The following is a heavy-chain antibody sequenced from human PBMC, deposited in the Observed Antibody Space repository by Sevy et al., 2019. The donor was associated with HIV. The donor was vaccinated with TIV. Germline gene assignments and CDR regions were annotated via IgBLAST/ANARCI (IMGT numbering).Heavy chain of an antibody. V-gene: IGHV3-30-3*01. Sequence: GGSLRLSCAASGFTFSSDAMHWVRQAPGKGLEWVAVISYDGSNKYYADSVKGRFTISRDNSKNTLYLQMNSLRAEDTAVYYCARDLVLWQLVLAFDIWGQGTMVTVSS. CDR3: ARDLVLWQLVLAFDI. CDR1: GFTFSSDA. CDR2: ISYDGSNK. J-gene: IGHJ3*02. D-gene: IGHD6-6*01.